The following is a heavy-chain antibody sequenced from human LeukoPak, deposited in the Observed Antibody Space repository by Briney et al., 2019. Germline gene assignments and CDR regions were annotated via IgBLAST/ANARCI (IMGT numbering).Heavy chain of an antibody. Sequence: PGGSLRLSCAASAFTFDDYGMSWVRHAPGKGLEWVSGINWNGGSTVYADSVKGRFTISRDNAKNSLYLQMNSLRAEDTALYYCARRDIVVVPASILGAFDIWGQGTMVTVSS. CDR2: INWNGGST. V-gene: IGHV3-20*04. D-gene: IGHD2-2*02. J-gene: IGHJ3*02. CDR1: AFTFDDYG. CDR3: ARRDIVVVPASILGAFDI.